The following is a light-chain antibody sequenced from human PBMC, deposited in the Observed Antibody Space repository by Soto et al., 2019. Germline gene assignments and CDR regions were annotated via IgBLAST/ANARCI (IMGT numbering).Light chain of an antibody. CDR3: LQANSFPLT. V-gene: IGKV1-12*01. J-gene: IGKJ4*01. CDR2: TGS. CDR1: QGISNW. Sequence: DIQMTQSPSSVSASVGDRVSITCRASQGISNWLAWYQQKPGRAPKLVIYTGSSLQSGVPSRFSVTGSGTDFTLTISSLQPEDVATYDCLQANSFPLTFGGGTKVEIK.